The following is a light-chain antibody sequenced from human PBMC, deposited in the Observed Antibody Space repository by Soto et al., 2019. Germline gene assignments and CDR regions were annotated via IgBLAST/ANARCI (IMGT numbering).Light chain of an antibody. CDR2: GAS. CDR1: QDIRKY. V-gene: IGKV1-33*01. J-gene: IGKJ2*01. CDR3: QQYANVPYT. Sequence: DIQMTQSPSSLSASVGDRVTITCYASQDIRKYFSWYQQEPGKAPKLLSYGASNLEPGVPSRFSGGGSGTDFFFTISSLRPEDSATYYCQQYANVPYTFGRGTKVESK.